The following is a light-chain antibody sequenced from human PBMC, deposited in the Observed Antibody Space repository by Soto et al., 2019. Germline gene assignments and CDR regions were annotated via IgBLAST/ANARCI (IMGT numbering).Light chain of an antibody. V-gene: IGKV3-20*01. J-gene: IGKJ1*01. CDR1: QSVSSSY. Sequence: EIVLTQSPGTLSLSPEERATLSRRASQSVSSSYLAWYQQKPGQAPRLLIFGASSRATGIPDRFSGSVSGTDFTLTISRLEPEDFAVYYCQQYGSSPWTFGQGTKVEIK. CDR2: GAS. CDR3: QQYGSSPWT.